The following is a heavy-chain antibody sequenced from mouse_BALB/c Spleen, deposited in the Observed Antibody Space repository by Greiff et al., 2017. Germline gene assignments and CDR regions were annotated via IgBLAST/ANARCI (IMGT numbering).Heavy chain of an antibody. CDR3: AFITTVVALYYFDY. CDR2: IDPENGDT. CDR1: GFNIKDYY. V-gene: IGHV14-4*02. J-gene: IGHJ2*01. Sequence: EVKLMESGAELVRSGASVKLSCTASGFNIKDYYMHWVKQRPEQGLEWIGWIDPENGDTEYAPKFQGKASITADTSSNTAYLQLSSLTSEDTAVYYCAFITTVVALYYFDYWGQGTTLTVSS. D-gene: IGHD1-1*01.